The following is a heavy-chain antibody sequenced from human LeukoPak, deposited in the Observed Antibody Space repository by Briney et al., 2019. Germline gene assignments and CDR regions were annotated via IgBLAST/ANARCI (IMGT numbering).Heavy chain of an antibody. D-gene: IGHD2-15*01. Sequence: SVKVSCKASGGTFSSYAISWVRQAPGQGLEWMGGIIPIFGTANYAQKFQGRVTITADESTSTAYMELSSLRSEDMAVYYCARVLCSGGSCYYYYYMDVWGKGTTVTVSS. CDR2: IIPIFGTA. J-gene: IGHJ6*03. CDR1: GGTFSSYA. CDR3: ARVLCSGGSCYYYYYMDV. V-gene: IGHV1-69*13.